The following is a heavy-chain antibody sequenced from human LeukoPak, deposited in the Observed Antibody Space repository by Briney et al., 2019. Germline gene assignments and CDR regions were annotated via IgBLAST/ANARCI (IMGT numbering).Heavy chain of an antibody. V-gene: IGHV4-59*08. D-gene: IGHD2-15*01. CDR3: ARVSNELGYCGGGTCLGFDY. CDR2: IYYSGST. J-gene: IGHJ4*02. CDR1: GGSISSYY. Sequence: PSETLSLTCTVSGGSISSYYWSWIWQPPGKGLEWIGYIYYSGSTNYNPSLKSRVTISLDTSKNQFSLKLSSVTAADTAVYYCARVSNELGYCGGGTCLGFDYWGQGTLVTVSS.